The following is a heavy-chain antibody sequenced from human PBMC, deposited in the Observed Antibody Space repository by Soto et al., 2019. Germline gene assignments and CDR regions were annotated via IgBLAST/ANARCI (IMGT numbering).Heavy chain of an antibody. D-gene: IGHD5-18*01. CDR2: IIPIFGTA. Sequence: QVQLVQSGAEVKKPGSSVKVSCKASGGTFSSYAISWVRQAPGQGLEWMGGIIPIFGTANYAQKFQGRVTLTADESTSTAYMDLSSLRAEDTAVYYCATQGLPNYYSYGMDVWGQGTTVTVSS. J-gene: IGHJ6*02. V-gene: IGHV1-69*12. CDR1: GGTFSSYA. CDR3: ATQGLPNYYSYGMDV.